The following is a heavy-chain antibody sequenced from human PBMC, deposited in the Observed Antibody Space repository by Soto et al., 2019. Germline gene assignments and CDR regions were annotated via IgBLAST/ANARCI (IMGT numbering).Heavy chain of an antibody. Sequence: SETLSLTCTVAGGSIRSASSYWGWIRQPPGKGLEWIGSIYYSGSTYYNPSLKSRVTISVDTSKNQFSLKLSSVTAADTAVYYCARRLYYDSSGFEGGGMDVWGQGTTVT. V-gene: IGHV4-39*01. J-gene: IGHJ6*02. CDR3: ARRLYYDSSGFEGGGMDV. CDR2: IYYSGST. D-gene: IGHD3-22*01. CDR1: GGSIRSASSY.